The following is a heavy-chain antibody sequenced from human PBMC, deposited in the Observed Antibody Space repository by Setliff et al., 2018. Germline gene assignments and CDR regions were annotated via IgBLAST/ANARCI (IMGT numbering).Heavy chain of an antibody. V-gene: IGHV4-39*07. CDR3: ARGGTYRYFDY. CDR1: GGSISGSSYY. CDR2: IYYSGST. Sequence: SETLSLTCTVSGGSISGSSYYWGWIRQPPGKGLEWIGNIYYSGSTFYNPSLKSRVTISVDTSKNQFSLKLSSVTAADTAIYYCARGGTYRYFDYWGQGTLVTVSS. J-gene: IGHJ4*02.